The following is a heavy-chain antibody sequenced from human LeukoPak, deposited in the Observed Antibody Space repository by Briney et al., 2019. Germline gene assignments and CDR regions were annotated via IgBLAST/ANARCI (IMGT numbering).Heavy chain of an antibody. D-gene: IGHD4-17*01. J-gene: IGHJ6*02. Sequence: GGSLRLSCVASGSFFSDFYMSWIRQTPGKGLEWVSYISGSGSTRYYADSVKGRFTISRDNAENSLHLQMNDLRAEDSALYYRATAPPRLRVSLIDVWGQGTQVTASS. CDR2: ISGSGSTR. CDR1: GSFFSDFY. V-gene: IGHV3-11*01. CDR3: ATAPPRLRVSLIDV.